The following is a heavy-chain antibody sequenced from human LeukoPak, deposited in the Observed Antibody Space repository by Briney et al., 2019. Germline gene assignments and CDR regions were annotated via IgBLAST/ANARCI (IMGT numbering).Heavy chain of an antibody. J-gene: IGHJ3*01. D-gene: IGHD5-12*01. V-gene: IGHV4-59*01. CDR2: IYYSGTT. CDR1: GGSISTYY. Sequence: SETLSLTGTVSGGSISTYYWNWLRQPPGKGLEWIGFIYYSGTTSYNPSLKSRVTISVDTSKNQFSLNLKSVTAADTAVYLCARENSAYDAFDVWGQGAVVPVSS. CDR3: ARENSAYDAFDV.